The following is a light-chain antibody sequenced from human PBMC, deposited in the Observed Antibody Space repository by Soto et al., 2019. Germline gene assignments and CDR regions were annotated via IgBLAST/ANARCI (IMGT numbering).Light chain of an antibody. CDR1: QSINNN. V-gene: IGKV3-15*01. CDR2: AAT. CDR3: QQHHKWPLT. J-gene: IGKJ4*01. Sequence: EIGMTQSPATLSVSPGEGATLSCTASQSINNNLAWYQQKPGQAPRLLIYAATTRATGFPARFSGSGSGTEFTLTISSLQSEDVAVYYCQQHHKWPLTFGGGTKVDIK.